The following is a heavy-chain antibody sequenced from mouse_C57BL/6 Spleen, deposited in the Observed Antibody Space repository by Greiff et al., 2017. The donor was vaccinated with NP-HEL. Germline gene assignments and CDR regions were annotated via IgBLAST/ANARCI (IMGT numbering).Heavy chain of an antibody. CDR3: AREGYGYGHYYSIDY. CDR1: GYAFSSYW. D-gene: IGHD2-2*01. CDR2: IYPGDGDT. Sequence: VKLMESGAELVKPGASVKISCKASGYAFSSYWMNWVKQRPGKGLEWIGNIYPGDGDTNYNGKFKGKATVTADKSSSTAYMQLSSLTSKDSAVYVCAREGYGYGHYYSIDYWGQGTSVTVSS. V-gene: IGHV1-80*01. J-gene: IGHJ4*01.